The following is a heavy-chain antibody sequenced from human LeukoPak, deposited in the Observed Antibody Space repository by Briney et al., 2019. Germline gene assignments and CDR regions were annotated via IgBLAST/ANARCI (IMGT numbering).Heavy chain of an antibody. V-gene: IGHV4-39*07. CDR1: GGSISSSSYY. Sequence: SETLSLTCTVSGGSISSSSYYWGWIRQPPGKGLEWIGSIYYSGSTYYNPSLKSRVTISVDTSKNQFSLKLSSVTAADTAVYYCARRGPNYYDSSGYYWDYWGQGTLVTVSS. CDR3: ARRGPNYYDSSGYYWDY. J-gene: IGHJ4*02. CDR2: IYYSGST. D-gene: IGHD3-22*01.